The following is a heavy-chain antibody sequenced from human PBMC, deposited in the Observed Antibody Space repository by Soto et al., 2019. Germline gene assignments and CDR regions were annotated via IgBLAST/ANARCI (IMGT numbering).Heavy chain of an antibody. J-gene: IGHJ2*01. Sequence: QVQLQESGPGLVKPSETLSLTCTVSGGSISGGVHSWSWIRQPPGKGLEWIGHIFDSGSTYYNPSIKSRLTISVDTSKNQFSLRLSSVTAADPAVYYCAREIMPLTNDWYFDLWGRGTLVTVSS. CDR3: AREIMPLTNDWYFDL. CDR2: IFDSGST. V-gene: IGHV4-30-4*01. CDR1: GGSISGGVHS. D-gene: IGHD2-8*01.